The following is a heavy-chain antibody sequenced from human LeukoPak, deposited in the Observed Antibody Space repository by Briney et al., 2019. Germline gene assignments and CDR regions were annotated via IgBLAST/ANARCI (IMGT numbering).Heavy chain of an antibody. Sequence: SETLSLTCTVSGASISAYYWRWIRQPAGKGLQWIGGIYNSGKTNYNPSLKSRVTISVDTSKNQFSLKLSSVTAADTAVYYCARLGYDFWSGYHYYFDYWGQGTLVTVSS. V-gene: IGHV4-4*07. CDR2: IYNSGKT. D-gene: IGHD3-3*01. CDR1: GASISAYY. J-gene: IGHJ4*02. CDR3: ARLGYDFWSGYHYYFDY.